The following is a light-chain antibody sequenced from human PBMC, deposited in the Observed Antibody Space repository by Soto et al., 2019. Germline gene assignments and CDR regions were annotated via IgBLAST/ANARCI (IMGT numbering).Light chain of an antibody. CDR3: HQYYSTPHT. CDR1: QSVLYSSNNKDY. V-gene: IGKV4-1*01. CDR2: WAS. J-gene: IGKJ2*01. Sequence: DIVMTQSPDSLAVSLGERATINCMSSQSVLYSSNNKDYLAWYQQKPGQPPKLLIYWASTRESGVPDRFSGSGSGTDFTLTISSLQAEDVAVYYCHQYYSTPHTFGQGTKLEIK.